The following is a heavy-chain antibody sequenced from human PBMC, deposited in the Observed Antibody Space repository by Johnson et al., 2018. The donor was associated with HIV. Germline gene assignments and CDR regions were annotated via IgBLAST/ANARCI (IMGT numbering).Heavy chain of an antibody. J-gene: IGHJ3*02. CDR1: GFTLSSYG. Sequence: VQLVESGGGVVQPGRSLRLSCAASGFTLSSYGMHWVRQTPGKGLEWVAVISYDGSNKYYADSVKGRFTISRDNSKNTLYLQMNSLRTEDTAVYYCARERDYYDSSGYWVDAFDIWGQGTMVTVSS. CDR2: ISYDGSNK. CDR3: ARERDYYDSSGYWVDAFDI. D-gene: IGHD3-22*01. V-gene: IGHV3-30*03.